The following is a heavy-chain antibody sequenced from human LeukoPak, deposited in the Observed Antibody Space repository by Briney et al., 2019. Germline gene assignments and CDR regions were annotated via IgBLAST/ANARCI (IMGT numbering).Heavy chain of an antibody. V-gene: IGHV1-18*01. J-gene: IGHJ4*02. D-gene: IGHD4-23*01. Sequence: ASVKVSCKASGYSFANYGICWVRQAPGRGLEWLGWISAYNGHTNYGQILQGRVTMTRDTSTNIAYLELRSLRSDDTAVYYCARDSLAGGNAFPDYWGQGTLVTVS. CDR3: ARDSLAGGNAFPDY. CDR2: ISAYNGHT. CDR1: GYSFANYG.